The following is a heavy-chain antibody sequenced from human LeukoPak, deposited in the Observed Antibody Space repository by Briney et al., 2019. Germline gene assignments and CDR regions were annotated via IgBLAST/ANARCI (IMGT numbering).Heavy chain of an antibody. CDR2: IYCSGST. CDR3: AMDSSGYYLFDY. V-gene: IGHV4-61*05. CDR1: GGSISSSSYY. J-gene: IGHJ4*02. Sequence: SETLSLTCTVSGGSISSSSYYWGWIRQPPGKGLEWIGYIYCSGSTNYNPSLKSRVTISVDTSKNQFSLKLSSVTAADTAVYYCAMDSSGYYLFDYWGQGTLVTVSS. D-gene: IGHD3-22*01.